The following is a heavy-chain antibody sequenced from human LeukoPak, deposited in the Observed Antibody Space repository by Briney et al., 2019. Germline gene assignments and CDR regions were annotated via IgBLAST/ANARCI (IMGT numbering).Heavy chain of an antibody. Sequence: PGGSLRLSCAASGFTFSGYGMQWVRQAPGKGLEWVAIIWYDGSNKYYADSVKGRFTISRENSKNTLYLQMNSLRAEDTAVYYCAKSSLGKITGYSSSWGQGTLVTVSS. CDR1: GFTFSGYG. V-gene: IGHV3-33*06. J-gene: IGHJ4*02. D-gene: IGHD6-13*01. CDR3: AKSSLGKITGYSSS. CDR2: IWYDGSNK.